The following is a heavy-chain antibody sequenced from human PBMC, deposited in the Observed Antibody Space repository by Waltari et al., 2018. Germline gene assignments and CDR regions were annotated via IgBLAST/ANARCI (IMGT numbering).Heavy chain of an antibody. CDR3: ARGAAPGKGDHWFDP. V-gene: IGHV1-8*01. CDR1: GYTFTNYG. D-gene: IGHD6-13*01. Sequence: QVQLVQSGAEVTKPGASVKVSCQTSGYTFTNYGINWVRQATGQGIEWMGWMNPNSGNTGFAQKFQDRLIMTTNTALSTAYMELTGLTSDDTAVYYCARGAAPGKGDHWFDPWGQGTLVIVSS. J-gene: IGHJ5*02. CDR2: MNPNSGNT.